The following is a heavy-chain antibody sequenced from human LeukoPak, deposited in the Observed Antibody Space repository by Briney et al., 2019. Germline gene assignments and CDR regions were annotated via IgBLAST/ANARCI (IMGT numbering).Heavy chain of an antibody. D-gene: IGHD2-2*01. J-gene: IGHJ5*02. CDR1: GGSISSYY. V-gene: IGHV4-59*08. CDR2: IYYSGST. Sequence: TSETLSLTCTVSGGSISSYYWSWIRQPPGKGLEWIGYIYYSGSTNYNPSLKSRVTISVDTSKNQFSLKLSSVTAADTAVYYCARGVVPAAFESRFWFDPWGQGTLVTVSS. CDR3: ARGVVPAAFESRFWFDP.